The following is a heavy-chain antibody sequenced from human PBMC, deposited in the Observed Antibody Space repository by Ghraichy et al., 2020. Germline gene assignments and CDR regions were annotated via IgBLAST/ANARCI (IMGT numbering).Heavy chain of an antibody. CDR3: ARDPYGDYKYGGTDY. V-gene: IGHV3-7*01. CDR2: IKSDGSDI. J-gene: IGHJ4*02. D-gene: IGHD4-17*01. CDR1: GFTFSRHW. Sequence: GGSLRLSCAASGFTFSRHWMSWVRQAPGKGLEWVASIKSDGSDIFYVDSVKGRFTISRDNAKNSVSLEMNSLRVEDTAVYYCARDPYGDYKYGGTDYWGQGTRVSVSS.